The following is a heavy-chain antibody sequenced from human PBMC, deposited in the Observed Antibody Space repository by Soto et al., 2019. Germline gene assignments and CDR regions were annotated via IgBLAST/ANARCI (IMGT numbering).Heavy chain of an antibody. CDR2: IYYSGST. CDR1: GGSISSYY. Sequence: QVQLQELGPGLVKPSETLSLTCTVSGGSISSYYWSWIRQPPGKGLEWIGYIYYSGSTNYNPSLKSRVTISVDTSKNQFSLKLSSVTAADTAVYYCARPIGSSGWYYFDYWGQGTLVTVSS. D-gene: IGHD6-19*01. J-gene: IGHJ4*02. V-gene: IGHV4-59*01. CDR3: ARPIGSSGWYYFDY.